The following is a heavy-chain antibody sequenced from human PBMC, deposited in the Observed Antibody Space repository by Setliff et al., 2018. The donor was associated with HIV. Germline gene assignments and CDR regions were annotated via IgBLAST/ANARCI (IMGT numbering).Heavy chain of an antibody. CDR3: AQAQTSVSGSYYQYLQH. CDR1: GFTFSNSW. Sequence: PGGSLRLSCAASGFTFSNSWMHWVRQAPGKGLEWVSSLSGSGGSTYYADSVKGRFTISRDNSKNTLYLRMNSLRAEDTAVYYCAQAQTSVSGSYYQYLQHWGQGTLVTVSS. V-gene: IGHV3-23*01. CDR2: LSGSGGST. J-gene: IGHJ1*01. D-gene: IGHD3-10*01.